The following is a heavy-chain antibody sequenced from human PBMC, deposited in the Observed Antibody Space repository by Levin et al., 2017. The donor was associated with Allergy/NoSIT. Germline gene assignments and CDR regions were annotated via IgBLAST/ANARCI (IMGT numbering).Heavy chain of an antibody. CDR3: VRDVKSEGSWTRFDP. CDR1: GFTVSDNY. D-gene: IGHD2-15*01. J-gene: IGHJ5*02. V-gene: IGHV3-53*01. Sequence: GGSLRLSCAASGFTVSDNYMSWVRQAPGKGLEWVSVIYAGGRTEYADSVKGRFPISRDNSKNTLYLQMNSLRAEDTAVYYCVRDVKSEGSWTRFDPWGQGTLVTVSA. CDR2: IYAGGRT.